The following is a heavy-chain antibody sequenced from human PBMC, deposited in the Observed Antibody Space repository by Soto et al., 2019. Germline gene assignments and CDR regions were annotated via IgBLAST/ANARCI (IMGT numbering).Heavy chain of an antibody. CDR1: GGSISSGGYS. J-gene: IGHJ5*02. CDR2: MYHSGST. Sequence: SETLSLTCAVSGGSISSGGYSWSWIRQPPGKGLEWIGYMYHSGSTYYNPSLKSRVTISIDRSKNQFSLKLSSVTAADTAVYYCGRGSGLNWFDPWGQGTLVTVSS. V-gene: IGHV4-30-2*01. CDR3: GRGSGLNWFDP. D-gene: IGHD3-10*01.